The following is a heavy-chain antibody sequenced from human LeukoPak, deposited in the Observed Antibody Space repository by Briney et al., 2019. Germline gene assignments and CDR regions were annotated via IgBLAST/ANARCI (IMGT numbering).Heavy chain of an antibody. CDR1: GYTFTAYY. Sequence: ASVKVSCKASGYTFTAYYMHWVRRAPGQGLEWMGWVNPDSGGTNYAQKFQGRVTMTRDTSISTAYMELSRLRSDDTAVYYCARPPGKDGYNRYDYWGRGTLVTVSS. D-gene: IGHD5-24*01. CDR3: ARPPGKDGYNRYDY. J-gene: IGHJ4*02. V-gene: IGHV1-2*02. CDR2: VNPDSGGT.